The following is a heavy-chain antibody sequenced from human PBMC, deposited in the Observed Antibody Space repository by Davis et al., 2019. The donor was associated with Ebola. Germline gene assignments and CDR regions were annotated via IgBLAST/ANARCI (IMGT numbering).Heavy chain of an antibody. CDR3: TTEIRDYYDSSGYWYFDY. V-gene: IGHV3-53*01. J-gene: IGHJ4*02. Sequence: PGGSLRLSCAASGFTVSSNYMSWVRQAPGKGLEWVSVIYSGGSTYYADSVKGRFTISRDNSKNTLYLQMNSLKTEDTAVYYCTTEIRDYYDSSGYWYFDYWGQGTLVTVSS. D-gene: IGHD3-22*01. CDR2: IYSGGST. CDR1: GFTVSSNY.